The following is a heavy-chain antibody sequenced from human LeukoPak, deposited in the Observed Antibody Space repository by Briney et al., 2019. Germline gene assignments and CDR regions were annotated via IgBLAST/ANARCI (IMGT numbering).Heavy chain of an antibody. V-gene: IGHV1-2*02. J-gene: IGHJ6*03. D-gene: IGHD3-22*01. Sequence: GASVKVSCKASGYTFTGYYMHWVRQAPGQGLEWMGWINPNSGGTNYAQKFQGRVTMTRDTSISTAYMELSRLRSDDTAVYYCARLGWNYYDSSGYVYYYYYYMDVWGKGTTVTVSS. CDR1: GYTFTGYY. CDR3: ARLGWNYYDSSGYVYYYYYYMDV. CDR2: INPNSGGT.